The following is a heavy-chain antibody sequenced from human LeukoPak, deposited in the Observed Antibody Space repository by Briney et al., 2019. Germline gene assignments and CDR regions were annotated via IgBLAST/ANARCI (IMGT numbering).Heavy chain of an antibody. J-gene: IGHJ5*02. V-gene: IGHV4-34*01. CDR2: TNHSGST. D-gene: IGHD6-13*01. Sequence: ASETLSLTCAVYGGSFSGYYWSWIRQPPGKGLEWIGETNHSGSTNYNPSLKSRVTISVDTSKNQFSLKLSSVTAADTAVYYCARGVAAAWRGLDWFDPWGQGTLVTVSS. CDR1: GGSFSGYY. CDR3: ARGVAAAWRGLDWFDP.